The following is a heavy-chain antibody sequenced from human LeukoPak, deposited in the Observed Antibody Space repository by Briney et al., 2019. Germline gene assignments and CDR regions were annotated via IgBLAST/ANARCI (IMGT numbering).Heavy chain of an antibody. D-gene: IGHD3-22*01. CDR2: ISYDGSNK. CDR1: GFTLSSYG. Sequence: GRSLRLSCAASGFTLSSYGMHWVRRAPGKGLEWVAVISYDGSNKYYADSVKGRFTISRDNSKNTLYLQMNSLRAEDTAVYYCARETYYYDSSGYYFDYWGQGTLVTVSS. J-gene: IGHJ4*02. V-gene: IGHV3-30*03. CDR3: ARETYYYDSSGYYFDY.